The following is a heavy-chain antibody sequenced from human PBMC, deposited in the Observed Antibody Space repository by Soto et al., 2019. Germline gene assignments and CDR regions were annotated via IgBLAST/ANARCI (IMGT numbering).Heavy chain of an antibody. V-gene: IGHV4-59*02. CDR1: GGSVNNNY. CDR2: IFSSGGT. D-gene: IGHD3-10*01. Sequence: PSETLSLTCTVSGGSVNNNYWSWIRQPPGRGLEWIGYIFSSGGTNYNPSLETRVAISVDTSKNQLSLKLRYVTAADTAVYYCARGGDNSPWYYSLWGQGTLVTVSS. J-gene: IGHJ4*02. CDR3: ARGGDNSPWYYSL.